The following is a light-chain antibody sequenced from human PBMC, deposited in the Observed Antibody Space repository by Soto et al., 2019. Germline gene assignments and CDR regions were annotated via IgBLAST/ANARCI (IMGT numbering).Light chain of an antibody. CDR1: QDITTY. J-gene: IGKJ3*01. CDR3: HSYNSAAFT. Sequence: IQMTQSPSSLSASVGDRAPITSRASQDITTYLACYQQTPGKVPTLLIYGASTLKSEAPSRFSGSGSATDYTLTISSLPPEDVATYYCHSYNSAAFTFGPGTKVDIK. CDR2: GAS. V-gene: IGKV1-27*01.